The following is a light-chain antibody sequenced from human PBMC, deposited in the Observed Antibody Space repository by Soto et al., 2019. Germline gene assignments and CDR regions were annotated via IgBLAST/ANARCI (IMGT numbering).Light chain of an antibody. CDR3: QQYYSTPYT. CDR1: QSVLYSSNNNNY. CDR2: WAS. V-gene: IGKV4-1*01. Sequence: DIVMTQSPDSLAVSLGERATINCKSSQSVLYSSNNNNYLAWYQQKPGQPPKLLIYWASTRESGVHDRFSGSGSGTDFTLTISSLQAEDVAVYYCQQYYSTPYTFGQGTKLEIK. J-gene: IGKJ2*01.